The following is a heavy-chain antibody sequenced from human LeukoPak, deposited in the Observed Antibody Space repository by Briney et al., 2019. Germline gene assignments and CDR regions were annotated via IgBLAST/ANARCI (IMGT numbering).Heavy chain of an antibody. D-gene: IGHD3-10*01. J-gene: IGHJ4*02. CDR2: FDPEDGET. CDR3: ATNYGSGSYCFDY. V-gene: IGHV1-24*01. CDR1: GYTLTELS. Sequence: ASVTVSFTVSGYTLTELSMHWVRQAPGKGLEWMGGFDPEDGETIYAQKFQGRVTITEDTSTDTAYMELSSLRSEDTAVYYCATNYGSGSYCFDYWGQGTLVTVSS.